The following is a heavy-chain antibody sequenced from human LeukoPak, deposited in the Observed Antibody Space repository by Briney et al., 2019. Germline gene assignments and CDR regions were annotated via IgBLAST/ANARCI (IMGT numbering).Heavy chain of an antibody. CDR1: GFTFSDYY. Sequence: GGSLRLSCAASGFTFSDYYMSWIRQAPGKGLEWVSYISSSGSTIYYADSVRGRFTISRDNAKNSLYLQMNSLRAEDTAVYYCARADSSGYYYVNLLSAFDIWAKGQWSPSLQ. V-gene: IGHV3-11*01. CDR3: ARADSSGYYYVNLLSAFDI. CDR2: ISSSGSTI. J-gene: IGHJ3*02. D-gene: IGHD3-22*01.